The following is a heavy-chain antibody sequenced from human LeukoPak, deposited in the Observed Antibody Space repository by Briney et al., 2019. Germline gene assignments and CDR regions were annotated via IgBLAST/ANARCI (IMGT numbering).Heavy chain of an antibody. Sequence: GGSLRLSCAASGFTFSSYAMTWVRQAPGKGLEWVSAISGSGDITYYADSVKGRFTISRDNSKNTLYLQMDSLRVEDTAVHYCAKDGLYSSGWDYYFDYWGQGTLVTVSS. CDR1: GFTFSSYA. CDR2: ISGSGDIT. CDR3: AKDGLYSSGWDYYFDY. V-gene: IGHV3-23*01. J-gene: IGHJ4*02. D-gene: IGHD6-19*01.